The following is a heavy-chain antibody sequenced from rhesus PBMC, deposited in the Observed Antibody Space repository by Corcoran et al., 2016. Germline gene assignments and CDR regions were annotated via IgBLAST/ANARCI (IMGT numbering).Heavy chain of an antibody. CDR3: VGSFEYFEF. V-gene: IGHV3S35*01. CDR2: IKYDGSEK. CDR1: GFTFSSTR. Sequence: EVQLVESGGGLVQPGGSLRLSCAASGFTFSSTRMNWIRQAPGKRLEWVADIKYDGSEKYYVESVKGRFTISRDNAKNSLYLQMNSLRAEDTAVYYCVGSFEYFEFWGQGALVTVSS. J-gene: IGHJ1*01.